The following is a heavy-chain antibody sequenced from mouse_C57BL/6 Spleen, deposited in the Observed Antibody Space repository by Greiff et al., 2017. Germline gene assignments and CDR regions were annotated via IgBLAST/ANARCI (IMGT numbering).Heavy chain of an antibody. Sequence: QVQLKESGPELVKPGASVKISCKASGYAFRSSWMNWVKQRPGKGLEWIGRIYPGDGDTNYNGKFKGKATLTADKSSSTAYMQLSSLTSEDSAVYFCARGGYYYGSYAMDYWGQGTSVTVSS. CDR3: ARGGYYYGSYAMDY. J-gene: IGHJ4*01. CDR2: IYPGDGDT. V-gene: IGHV1-82*01. CDR1: GYAFRSSW. D-gene: IGHD1-1*01.